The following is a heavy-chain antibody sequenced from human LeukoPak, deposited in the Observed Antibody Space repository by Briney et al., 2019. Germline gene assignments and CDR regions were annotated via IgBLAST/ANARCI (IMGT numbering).Heavy chain of an antibody. D-gene: IGHD3-10*01. V-gene: IGHV4-34*01. CDR1: GGSFSGYY. J-gene: IGHJ5*02. Sequence: SETLSLTCAVYGGSFSGYYWSWIRQPPGKGLEWNGEINHSGSTNYNPSLKSRVTISVDTSKNQFSLKLSSVTAADTAVYYCARGKKMTMVRGVRRNWFDPWGQGTLVTVSS. CDR3: ARGKKMTMVRGVRRNWFDP. CDR2: INHSGST.